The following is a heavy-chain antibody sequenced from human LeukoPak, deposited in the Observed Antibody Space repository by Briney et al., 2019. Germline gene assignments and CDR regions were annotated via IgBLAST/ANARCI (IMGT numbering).Heavy chain of an antibody. J-gene: IGHJ4*02. V-gene: IGHV4-34*01. CDR2: INHSGST. Sequence: SETLSLTCAVYGGSFSGYYWSWIRQPPGKGLEWIGEINHSGSTNYNPSLKSRVTISVDTSKNQFSLKLSSVTAADTAVYYCARRRLLWFGELFFDYWGQGTLVTVSS. CDR1: GGSFSGYY. D-gene: IGHD3-10*01. CDR3: ARRRLLWFGELFFDY.